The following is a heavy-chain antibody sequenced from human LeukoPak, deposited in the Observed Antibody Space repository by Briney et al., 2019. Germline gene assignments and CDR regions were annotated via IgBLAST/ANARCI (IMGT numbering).Heavy chain of an antibody. Sequence: PGRSLRLSCAASGFTFSSHGMHWVRQAPGKGLEWVAVIWYDGSDKYYADSVKGRFTISRDNSKNTLYLQMTSLRADDTAVYYRARDRVLHYFDYWGQGALVTVSS. CDR2: IWYDGSDK. CDR1: GFTFSSHG. J-gene: IGHJ4*02. D-gene: IGHD3-16*01. CDR3: ARDRVLHYFDY. V-gene: IGHV3-33*01.